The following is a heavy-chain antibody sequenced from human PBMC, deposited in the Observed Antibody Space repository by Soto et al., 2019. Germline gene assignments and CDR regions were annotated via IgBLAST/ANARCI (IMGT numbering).Heavy chain of an antibody. CDR3: ASPTNYYYYGMDV. CDR2: A. J-gene: IGHJ6*02. V-gene: IGHV1-69*01. Sequence: ANYAQKFQGRVTITADESTSTAYMELSSLRSEETAVYYCASPTNYYYYGMDVWGQGTKVTVSS.